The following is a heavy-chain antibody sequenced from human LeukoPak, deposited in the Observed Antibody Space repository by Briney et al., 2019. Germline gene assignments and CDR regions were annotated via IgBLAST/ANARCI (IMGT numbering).Heavy chain of an antibody. CDR2: IIPIFGTA. CDR1: GGTFRSYA. D-gene: IGHD6-19*01. J-gene: IGHJ4*02. CDR3: ATKREKYSSGWLLDY. V-gene: IGHV1-69*01. Sequence: SVKVSCKASGGTFRSYAISWVRQAPGQGLECMGGIIPIFGTANYAQKFQGRVTITADESTSTAYMELSSLRSEDTAVYYCATKREKYSSGWLLDYWGQGTLVTVSS.